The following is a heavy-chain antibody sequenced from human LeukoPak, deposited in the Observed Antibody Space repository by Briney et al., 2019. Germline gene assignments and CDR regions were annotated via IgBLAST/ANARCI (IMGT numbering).Heavy chain of an antibody. CDR2: IWYDGSNK. Sequence: GRSLRLSCAASGFTFSSYGMHWVRQAPGKELEWVAVIWYDGSNKYYADSVKGRFTISRDNSKNTLYLQMNSLRAEDTAVYYCARDSLYGDYPNDAFDIWGQGTMVTVSS. CDR3: ARDSLYGDYPNDAFDI. D-gene: IGHD4-17*01. V-gene: IGHV3-33*01. J-gene: IGHJ3*02. CDR1: GFTFSSYG.